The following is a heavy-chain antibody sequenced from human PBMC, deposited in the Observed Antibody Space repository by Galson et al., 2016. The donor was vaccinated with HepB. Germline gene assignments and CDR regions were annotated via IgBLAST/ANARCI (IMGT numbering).Heavy chain of an antibody. D-gene: IGHD3-3*01. CDR3: ARDQSRFKTYSDFWSGEVGPSPGYYFDY. CDR2: INSSGGNT. CDR1: GYTFTSYY. J-gene: IGHJ4*02. V-gene: IGHV1-46*01. Sequence: SVKVSCKASGYTFTSYYLHWVQQAPGQGLEWMGIINSSGGNTRYAQKFKGRVTMTRDTSTSTVYMELSSLSSEDTAVYYCARDQSRFKTYSDFWSGEVGPSPGYYFDYWGQGTLVTVSS.